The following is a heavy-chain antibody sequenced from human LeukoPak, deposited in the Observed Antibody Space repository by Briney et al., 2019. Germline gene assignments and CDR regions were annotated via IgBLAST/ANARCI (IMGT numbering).Heavy chain of an antibody. D-gene: IGHD3-10*02. CDR3: AELGITMIGGV. CDR1: GFTFSSHG. V-gene: IGHV3-23*01. Sequence: GGSLRLSCAASGFTFSSHGMSWVRQAPGKGLEWVSSISGSGDYTYYADSVKGRFTISRDNAKNSLYLQMNSLRAEDTAVYYCAELGITMIGGVWGKGTTVTISS. J-gene: IGHJ6*04. CDR2: ISGSGDYT.